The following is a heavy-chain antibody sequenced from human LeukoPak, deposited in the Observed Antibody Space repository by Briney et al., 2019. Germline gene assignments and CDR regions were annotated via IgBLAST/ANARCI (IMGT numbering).Heavy chain of an antibody. CDR2: IYHSGST. Sequence: SETLSLTCTVSGYSISSGYYWGWIRQPPGKGLEWIGSIYHSGSTYYNPSLKSRVTISVDTSKNQFSLKLSSVTAADTAVYYWARVASYDILTGYAGGGRFDPGGQGPLVTVSS. D-gene: IGHD3-9*01. V-gene: IGHV4-38-2*02. CDR1: GYSISSGYY. CDR3: ARVASYDILTGYAGGGRFDP. J-gene: IGHJ5*02.